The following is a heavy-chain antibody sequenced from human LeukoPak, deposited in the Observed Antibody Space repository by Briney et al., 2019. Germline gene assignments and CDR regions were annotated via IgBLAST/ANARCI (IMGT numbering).Heavy chain of an antibody. CDR3: ARGRRQYTYYYYYYMDV. D-gene: IGHD4-11*01. V-gene: IGHV4-34*01. CDR1: GGSFSGYY. J-gene: IGHJ6*03. Sequence: PSETLSLTCAVYGGSFSGYYWSWIRQPPGKGLEWIGEINHSGSTNYNPSLKGRVTISVDTSKNQFSLKLSSVTAADTAVYYCARGRRQYTYYYYYYMDVWGKGTTVTVSS. CDR2: INHSGST.